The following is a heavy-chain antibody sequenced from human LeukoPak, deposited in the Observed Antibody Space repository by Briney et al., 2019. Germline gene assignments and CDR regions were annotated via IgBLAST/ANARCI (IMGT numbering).Heavy chain of an antibody. CDR3: ARHGMATIYQYYFDY. Sequence: SETLSLTCTVSGGSISSSSSYWGWVRQPPGKGLEWIGTIYYSGSTYYNPSLKSRVTISVDTSKNQFSLKLSSVTAADTAVYYCARHGMATIYQYYFDYWGQGTLVTVSS. D-gene: IGHD5-24*01. V-gene: IGHV4-39*01. CDR1: GGSISSSSSY. CDR2: IYYSGST. J-gene: IGHJ4*02.